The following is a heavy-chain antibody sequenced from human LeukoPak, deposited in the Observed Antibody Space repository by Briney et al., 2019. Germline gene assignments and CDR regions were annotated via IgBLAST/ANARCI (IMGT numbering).Heavy chain of an antibody. D-gene: IGHD3-22*01. CDR1: GYTFTSYG. CDR2: ISAYNGNT. Sequence: ASVKVSCKSSGYTFTSYGISWVRQAPGQGLGLMGWISAYNGNTNYAQKLQGRVTMTTDTATSTAYMELRSLRSDDTAVYYCARDLRSSGYYQVDYWGQGTLVTVSS. V-gene: IGHV1-18*01. J-gene: IGHJ4*02. CDR3: ARDLRSSGYYQVDY.